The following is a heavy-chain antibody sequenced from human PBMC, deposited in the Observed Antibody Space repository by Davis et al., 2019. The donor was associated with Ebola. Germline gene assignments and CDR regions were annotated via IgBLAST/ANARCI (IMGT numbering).Heavy chain of an antibody. V-gene: IGHV1-3*01. Sequence: ASVKVSCKASGYTFTSYAMHWVRQAPGQRLEWMGWINAGNGNTKYSQKFQGRVTMTRNTSISTAYMELSSLRSEDTAVYYCARMNSYDFWSGYPKNVLLWFRELSRDGMDVWGQGTTVTVSS. J-gene: IGHJ6*02. CDR2: INAGNGNT. D-gene: IGHD3-10*01. CDR1: GYTFTSYA. CDR3: ARMNSYDFWSGYPKNVLLWFRELSRDGMDV.